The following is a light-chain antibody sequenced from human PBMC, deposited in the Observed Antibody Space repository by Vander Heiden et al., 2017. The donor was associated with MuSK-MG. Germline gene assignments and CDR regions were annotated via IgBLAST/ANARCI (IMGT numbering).Light chain of an antibody. J-gene: IGKJ1*01. CDR1: ETISGR. CDR2: KAS. CDR3: QQYKSFPWT. Sequence: DIQMTQSPSTLPASVGDRVTITCRASETISGRLAWYQQKPGKAPNLLIYKASSLESGVPSRFSGSVSGTEFTLTISGLQPDDFATYYCQQYKSFPWTFGQGTKVEIK. V-gene: IGKV1-5*03.